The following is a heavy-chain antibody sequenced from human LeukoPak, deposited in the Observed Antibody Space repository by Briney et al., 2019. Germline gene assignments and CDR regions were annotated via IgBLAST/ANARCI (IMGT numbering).Heavy chain of an antibody. V-gene: IGHV3-48*03. CDR2: ISSSGSTI. Sequence: GGSLRLSCAASGFTFSSYEMNWVRQAPGKGLEWVSYISSSGSTIYYADPVKGRFTISRDNSKNTLYLQMNSLRAEDTAVYYCARDISYGSGSPFYFDYWGQGTLVTVSS. CDR3: ARDISYGSGSPFYFDY. D-gene: IGHD3-10*01. J-gene: IGHJ4*02. CDR1: GFTFSSYE.